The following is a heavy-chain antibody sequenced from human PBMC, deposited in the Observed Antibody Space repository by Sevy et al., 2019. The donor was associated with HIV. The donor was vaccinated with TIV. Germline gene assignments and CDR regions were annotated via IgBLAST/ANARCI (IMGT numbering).Heavy chain of an antibody. Sequence: ASVKVSCKASGGTFSSYAISWVRQAPGQGLEWMGGIIPIFGTANYAQKFQGRVTITADESTSTAYMELSSLRSEDTAVYYCARGEGSSSWPFYYYYYMDVWGTGTTVTVSS. CDR1: GGTFSSYA. CDR3: ARGEGSSSWPFYYYYYMDV. D-gene: IGHD6-13*01. CDR2: IIPIFGTA. V-gene: IGHV1-69*13. J-gene: IGHJ6*03.